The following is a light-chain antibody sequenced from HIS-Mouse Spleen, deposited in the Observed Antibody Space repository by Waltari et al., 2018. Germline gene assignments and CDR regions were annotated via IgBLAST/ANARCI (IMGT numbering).Light chain of an antibody. CDR2: EDS. V-gene: IGLV3-10*01. CDR3: YSTDSSGNHRRV. Sequence: SYELTQPPSVSVSPGQPARITCSGAALQKKYAYWYQQKSGQAPVLVIYEDSKRPSGIPERFSGSSSGTMATLTISGAQVEDEADYYCYSTDSSGNHRRVFGGGTKLTVL. CDR1: ALQKKY. J-gene: IGLJ3*02.